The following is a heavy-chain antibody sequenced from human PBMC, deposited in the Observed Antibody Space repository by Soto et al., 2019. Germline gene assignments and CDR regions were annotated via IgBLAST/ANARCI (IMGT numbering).Heavy chain of an antibody. V-gene: IGHV5-51*01. D-gene: IGHD4-17*01. CDR3: SRHSPVTAGAFDI. CDR1: GYSFTSYW. CDR2: IYPGDSDT. Sequence: PGESLKISCKGSGYSFTSYWIGWVRQMPGKGLEWMGIIYPGDSDTRYSPSFQGQVTISADKSISTAYLQWSSLKASDTAMYYCSRHSPVTAGAFDIWGQGTMVTLSS. J-gene: IGHJ3*02.